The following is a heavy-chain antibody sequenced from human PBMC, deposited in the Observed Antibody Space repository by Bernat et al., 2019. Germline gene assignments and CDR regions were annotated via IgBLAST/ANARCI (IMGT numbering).Heavy chain of an antibody. D-gene: IGHD2-15*01. CDR3: ARGSGGGDGMDV. V-gene: IGHV4-34*01. CDR1: GGSFSGYY. J-gene: IGHJ6*02. CDR2: INHSGST. Sequence: QVQLQQWGAGLLKPSETLSLTCAVYGGSFSGYYWSWIRQPPGKGLEWIGKINHSGSTNDNPSLKSRVTISVDTSKTQFSLKLSSVTAADTAVYYCARGSGGGDGMDVWGQGTTVTVSS.